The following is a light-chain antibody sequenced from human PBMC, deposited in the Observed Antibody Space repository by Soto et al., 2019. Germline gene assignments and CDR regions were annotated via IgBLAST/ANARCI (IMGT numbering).Light chain of an antibody. CDR2: SND. Sequence: QAVVTQPPSASGTPGHRVTISCAGGSSNIGSHTVSWYQQFPGTAPKLLIHSNDQRPSGVPDRFSGSKSGTSASLAISGLQSEDEADYYCASWDDGLHGRVFGGGTQLTVL. CDR3: ASWDDGLHGRV. V-gene: IGLV1-44*01. CDR1: SSNIGSHT. J-gene: IGLJ3*02.